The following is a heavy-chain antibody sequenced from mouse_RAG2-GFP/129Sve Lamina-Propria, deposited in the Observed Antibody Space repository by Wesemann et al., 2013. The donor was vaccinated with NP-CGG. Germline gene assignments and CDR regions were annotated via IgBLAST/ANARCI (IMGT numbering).Heavy chain of an antibody. J-gene: IGHJ2*01. CDR1: GYAFSSSW. CDR2: IYPGDGDT. Sequence: QVQLQQSGPELVKPGASVKISCKASGYAFSSSWMNWVKQRPGKGLEWIGRIYPGDGDTNYNGKFKGKATLTADKSSSTAYMQLSSLTSEDSAVYFCARSFSGTGDYWGQGTTLTVSS. CDR3: ARSFSGTGDY. V-gene: IGHV1-82*01. D-gene: IGHD4-1*01.